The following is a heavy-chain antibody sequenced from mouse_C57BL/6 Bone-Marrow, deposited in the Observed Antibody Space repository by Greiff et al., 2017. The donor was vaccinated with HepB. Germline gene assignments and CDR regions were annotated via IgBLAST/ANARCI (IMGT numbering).Heavy chain of an antibody. CDR3: AREGVYYGNYFYY. CDR1: GYAFSSSW. CDR2: IYPGDGDT. V-gene: IGHV1-82*01. D-gene: IGHD2-1*01. Sequence: QVQLQQSGPELVKPGASVKISCKASGYAFSSSWMNWVKQRPGKGLEWIGRIYPGDGDTNYNGKFKGKATLTADKSSSTAYMQLSSLTSEDSAVYFCAREGVYYGNYFYYWGQGTTRTVSS. J-gene: IGHJ2*01.